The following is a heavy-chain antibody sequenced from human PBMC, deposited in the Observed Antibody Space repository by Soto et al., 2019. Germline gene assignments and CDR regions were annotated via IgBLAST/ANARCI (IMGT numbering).Heavy chain of an antibody. D-gene: IGHD1-26*01. CDR1: GGSFSGYY. J-gene: IGHJ3*02. Sequence: SETLSLTCAVYGGSFSGYYWSWIRQPPGKGLEWIGEINHSGSTNYNPSLKSRVTISVDTSKNQYSLKLSSVTAADTAVYYCARYGEGATYHDAFDIWGQGTMVTVSS. CDR2: INHSGST. CDR3: ARYGEGATYHDAFDI. V-gene: IGHV4-34*01.